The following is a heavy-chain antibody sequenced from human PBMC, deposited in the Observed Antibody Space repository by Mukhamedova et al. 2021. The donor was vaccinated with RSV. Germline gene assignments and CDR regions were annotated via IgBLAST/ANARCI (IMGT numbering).Heavy chain of an antibody. D-gene: IGHD3-10*01. J-gene: IGHJ4*01. Sequence: GLEWMGMIFPGDADTKYSESFQCQVTISVDTSSSISYLQWDTLKASDSATYYCARGRTPTYGFPFDYWGRGTLVTVSS. CDR2: IFPGDADT. CDR3: ARGRTPTYGFPFDY. V-gene: IGHV5-51*01.